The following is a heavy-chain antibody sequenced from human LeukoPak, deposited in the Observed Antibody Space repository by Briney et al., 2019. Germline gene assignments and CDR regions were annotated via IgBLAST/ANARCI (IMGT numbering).Heavy chain of an antibody. J-gene: IGHJ4*02. CDR2: ISSSSSYI. CDR1: GFTFSSYS. CDR3: ARSDTFGGIFDH. Sequence: GGSLRLSCAASGFTFSSYSMNWVRQAPGKGLEWVSSISSSSSYIYYADSVKGRFTISRDNAKNSLYLQMNSLRAEDTAVYYCARSDTFGGIFDHWGQGTLVTVSS. D-gene: IGHD3-16*01. V-gene: IGHV3-21*01.